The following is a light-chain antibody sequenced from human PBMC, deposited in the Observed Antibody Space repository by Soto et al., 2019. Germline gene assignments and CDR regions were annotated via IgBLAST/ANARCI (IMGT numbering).Light chain of an antibody. J-gene: IGKJ5*01. Sequence: DIVLTQSPATLSLSPGERASLSCRASQSVSTYLAWYQQKPGQAPRLLIYDASNRATGIPARFSGSGSGTDFTLTISSLEPEDFAVYHCQQRSSRPSFGQGTRLEIK. CDR1: QSVSTY. CDR2: DAS. V-gene: IGKV3-11*01. CDR3: QQRSSRPS.